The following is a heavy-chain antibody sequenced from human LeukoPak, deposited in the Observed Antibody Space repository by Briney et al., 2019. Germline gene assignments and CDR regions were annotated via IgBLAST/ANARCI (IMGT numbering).Heavy chain of an antibody. CDR3: AESGYSYGYRNYNFDY. Sequence: KSGGSLRLSCAASGFTFSDYYMSWIRQAPGKGLEWVSYISSSGSTIYYADSVKGRFTISRDNAKNSLYLQMNSLRAEDTAVYYCAESGYSYGYRNYNFDYWGQGTLVTVSS. D-gene: IGHD5-18*01. J-gene: IGHJ4*02. V-gene: IGHV3-11*04. CDR2: ISSSGSTI. CDR1: GFTFSDYY.